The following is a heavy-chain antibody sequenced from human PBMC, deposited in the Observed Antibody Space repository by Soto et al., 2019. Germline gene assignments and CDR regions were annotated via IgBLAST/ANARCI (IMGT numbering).Heavy chain of an antibody. J-gene: IGHJ4*02. CDR1: GYSFTSYW. Sequence: GESLKISCQGSGYSFTSYWIGWVRQMPGKGLEWMGIIYPGDSDTRYSPSFQGQVTISADKSISTAYLQWSSLKASDTAMYYCARFLAFGGGDCYYSPYSVYWSQGTLVTVSS. CDR3: ARFLAFGGGDCYYSPYSVY. V-gene: IGHV5-51*01. CDR2: IYPGDSDT. D-gene: IGHD2-21*02.